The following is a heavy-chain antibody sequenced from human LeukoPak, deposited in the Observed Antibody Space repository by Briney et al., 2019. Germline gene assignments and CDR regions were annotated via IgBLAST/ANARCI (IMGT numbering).Heavy chain of an antibody. CDR3: AYATYYYDSSGYLPDY. CDR2: LSGSGGST. Sequence: GGSLRLSCAASGFTFSSYEMSWVRQAPGKGLEWVSTLSGSGGSTYYADSVKGRFTISRDNSKNTLYLQMNSLRAEDTAVYYCAYATYYYDSSGYLPDYWGQGTLVTVSS. D-gene: IGHD3-22*01. V-gene: IGHV3-23*01. CDR1: GFTFSSYE. J-gene: IGHJ4*02.